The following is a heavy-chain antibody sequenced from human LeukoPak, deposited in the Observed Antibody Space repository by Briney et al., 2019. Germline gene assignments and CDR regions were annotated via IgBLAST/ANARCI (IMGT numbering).Heavy chain of an antibody. CDR2: ISGSGGAT. V-gene: IGHV3-23*01. Sequence: GGFLRLSCAGSGFTFSSYAMSWVRQAPGKGLEWVSAISGSGGATYYADSVKGRFTISRDNSKNTLYLQMNSLRAEDTAVYYCAKDTSGSYFTGDYWGQGTLVTVSS. CDR3: AKDTSGSYFTGDY. J-gene: IGHJ4*02. CDR1: GFTFSSYA. D-gene: IGHD3-22*01.